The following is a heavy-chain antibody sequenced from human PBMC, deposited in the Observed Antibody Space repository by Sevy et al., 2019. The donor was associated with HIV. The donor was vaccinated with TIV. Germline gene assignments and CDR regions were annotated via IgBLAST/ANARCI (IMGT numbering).Heavy chain of an antibody. CDR1: GFTVSRYS. D-gene: IGHD6-19*01. CDR3: ARGASSGWDYFDY. J-gene: IGHJ4*02. CDR2: ISGLNNYI. Sequence: GGSLRLSCAASGFTVSRYSMNWVRQAPGKGLEWVSYISGLNNYIYYADSVRGRFTISRDNAKNSLYLQMNSLRAEDTAVYYCARGASSGWDYFDYWGQGTLVTVSS. V-gene: IGHV3-21*01.